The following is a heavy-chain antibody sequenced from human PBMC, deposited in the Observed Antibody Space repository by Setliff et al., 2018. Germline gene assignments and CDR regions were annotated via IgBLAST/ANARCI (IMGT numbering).Heavy chain of an antibody. J-gene: IGHJ6*03. D-gene: IGHD2-8*01. V-gene: IGHV4-4*08. CDR2: VYYSGTT. CDR3: AREDGPNYYYYYMDI. CDR1: GGSISGDS. Sequence: SETLSLTCTVSGGSISGDSWSWIRQTPVKGLEWIGYVYYSGTTNYNPSLKSRVTISVDTSQNQFSLKLSSVTAADTAVYFCAREDGPNYYYYYMDIWGKGTTVTVSS.